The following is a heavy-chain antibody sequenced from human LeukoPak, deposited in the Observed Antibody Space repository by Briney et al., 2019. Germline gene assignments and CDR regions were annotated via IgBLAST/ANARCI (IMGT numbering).Heavy chain of an antibody. V-gene: IGHV3-48*03. Sequence: PGGSLRLSCAASGFTFSSYEMNWVRQAPGKGLEWVSYISSSGSTIYYADSVKGRSTISRDNDKNSLYLQMNSLRAEDTAVYYCARLRGGGSGYYYDAFDIWGQGTMVTVSS. CDR1: GFTFSSYE. CDR3: ARLRGGGSGYYYDAFDI. J-gene: IGHJ3*02. D-gene: IGHD3-22*01. CDR2: ISSSGSTI.